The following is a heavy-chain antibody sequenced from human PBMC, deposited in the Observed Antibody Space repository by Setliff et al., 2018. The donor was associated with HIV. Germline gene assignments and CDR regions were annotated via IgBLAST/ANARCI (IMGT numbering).Heavy chain of an antibody. CDR1: GYSFSDYW. V-gene: IGHV5-51*01. CDR2: TYPGDSTT. J-gene: IGHJ4*02. D-gene: IGHD7-27*01. Sequence: GASLKISCKASGYSFSDYWIGWVRQMPGKGLGWMGVTYPGDSTTRYSPSLEGQVTISADRSINTAFLQWSSLEASDTAMYYCIRRRRAPGAADLESYWGQGTLVTVSS. CDR3: IRRRRAPGAADLESY.